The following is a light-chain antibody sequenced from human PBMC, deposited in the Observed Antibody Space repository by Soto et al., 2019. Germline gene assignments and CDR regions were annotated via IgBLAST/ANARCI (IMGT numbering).Light chain of an antibody. Sequence: EIVLTQSPGTLSLSPGERATLSYRASQSVSSSYLAWYQQKPGQAPRLLIYDASSRATGIPDRFSGSGSGTDFTLTISRLEPEDFAVYYCQQYDNSPSAFGQGTKVDIK. CDR3: QQYDNSPSA. J-gene: IGKJ1*01. V-gene: IGKV3-20*01. CDR1: QSVSSSY. CDR2: DAS.